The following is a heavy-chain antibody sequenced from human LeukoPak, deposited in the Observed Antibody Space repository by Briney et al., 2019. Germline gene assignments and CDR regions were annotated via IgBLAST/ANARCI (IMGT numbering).Heavy chain of an antibody. D-gene: IGHD3-3*01. V-gene: IGHV4-4*07. J-gene: IGHJ4*02. CDR1: GGSISSFY. Sequence: SETLSLTCTASGGSISSFYWSWIRQPAGKGLEWIGRIYVSGSSNYNPSLKSRVTMSVDTSKNQFSLKLNSVTAADTAVYYCAREVGYYDFWSGSRIDYWGQGTLVTVSS. CDR2: IYVSGSS. CDR3: AREVGYYDFWSGSRIDY.